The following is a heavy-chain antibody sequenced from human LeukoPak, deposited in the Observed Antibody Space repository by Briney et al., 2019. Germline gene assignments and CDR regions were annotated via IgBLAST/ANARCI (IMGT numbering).Heavy chain of an antibody. V-gene: IGHV4-59*01. CDR2: IYYSGST. CDR3: ARDHRRFSWGY. D-gene: IGHD3-3*01. Sequence: SETLSLTCTVSGGSISSYYWSWIRQPPGKGLEWIGYIYYSGSTNYNPSLKSRVTISVDTSKNQFSLKLSSVTAADTAVYYCARDHRRFSWGYWGQGTLVTVSS. CDR1: GGSISSYY. J-gene: IGHJ4*02.